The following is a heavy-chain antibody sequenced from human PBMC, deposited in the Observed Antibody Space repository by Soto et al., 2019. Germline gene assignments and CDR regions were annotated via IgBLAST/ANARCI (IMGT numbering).Heavy chain of an antibody. D-gene: IGHD5-18*01. CDR1: GFTFSTYG. J-gene: IGHJ3*01. CDR3: AKEFGTGLYSFAAVDD. CDR2: IPYDGSEK. V-gene: IGHV3-30*18. Sequence: QVQLVESGGGVVQPGTSVRLSCAASGFTFSTYGMHWLRQPPGEGLEWLAVIPYDGSEKYYADSVKGRITISRDNSKKTLLLEMKSLRPEDTAVYYFAKEFGTGLYSFAAVDDCGQGTLLTVSS.